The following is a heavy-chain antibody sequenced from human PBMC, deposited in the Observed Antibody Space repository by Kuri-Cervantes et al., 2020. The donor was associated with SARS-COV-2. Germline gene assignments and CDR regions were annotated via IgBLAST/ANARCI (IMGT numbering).Heavy chain of an antibody. J-gene: IGHJ4*02. CDR3: ASPSSGYSGGFDY. CDR1: GFAFSTYG. V-gene: IGHV3-21*01. Sequence: GGSLRLSCAASGFAFSTYGMHWVRQAPGKGLEWVSSISSSSSYIYYAASVKGRFTISRDNAKNLLYLQMNSLRAEDTAVYYCASPSSGYSGGFDYWGQGTLVTVSS. CDR2: ISSSSSYI. D-gene: IGHD3-22*01.